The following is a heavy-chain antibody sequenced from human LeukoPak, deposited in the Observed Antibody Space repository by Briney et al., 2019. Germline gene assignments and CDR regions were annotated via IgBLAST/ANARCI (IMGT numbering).Heavy chain of an antibody. CDR1: GYTLTELS. J-gene: IGHJ4*02. V-gene: IGHV1-24*01. CDR3: ATDPLRSSSWYYFDY. CDR2: FDPEDGET. D-gene: IGHD6-13*01. Sequence: ASVKVSCKVSGYTLTELSMHWVRQAPGKGLEWMGDFDPEDGETIYAQKFQGRVTMTEDTSTDTAYMELSSLRSEDTAVYYCATDPLRSSSWYYFDYWGQGTLVTVSS.